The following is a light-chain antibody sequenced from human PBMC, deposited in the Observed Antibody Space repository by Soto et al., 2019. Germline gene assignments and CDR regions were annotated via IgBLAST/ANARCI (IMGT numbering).Light chain of an antibody. CDR1: QSVSSN. Sequence: EVLMTQSPATLSVSPGERATLSCRASQSVSSNLAWYQQKPGQAPRLLIYGASTRATAIPARFSGSGSGTEFTLTISSLQSEDFAVYYCQQYNKWRTFGQGTKVDLK. CDR2: GAS. J-gene: IGKJ1*01. CDR3: QQYNKWRT. V-gene: IGKV3-15*01.